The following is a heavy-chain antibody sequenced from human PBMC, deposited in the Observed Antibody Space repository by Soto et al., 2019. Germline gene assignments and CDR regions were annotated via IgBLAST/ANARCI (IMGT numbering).Heavy chain of an antibody. D-gene: IGHD3-22*01. CDR2: IDPSDSYT. CDR3: ARGPNYYDSSGSQDWFDP. CDR1: GYSFTSYW. Sequence: GESLKISCKGSGYSFTSYWIRWVRQMPGKGLEWMGRIDPSDSYTNYSPSFQGHVTISADKSISTAYLQWSSLKASDTAMYHCARGPNYYDSSGSQDWFDPWGQGTLVTVSS. V-gene: IGHV5-10-1*01. J-gene: IGHJ5*02.